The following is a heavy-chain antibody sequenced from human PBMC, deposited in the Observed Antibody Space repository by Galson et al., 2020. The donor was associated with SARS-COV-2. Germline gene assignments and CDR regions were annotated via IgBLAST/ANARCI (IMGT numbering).Heavy chain of an antibody. J-gene: IGHJ3*02. CDR3: AREGTVTRFDVFDI. CDR1: GGSISRSAHY. Sequence: SETLSLTCSVSGGSISRSAHYWRWIRQPPGRGLEWIGYIYYRGTTSYNPSLTSRATVSVDTSRNQFSLKLTSVTAADTALYFCAREGTVTRFDVFDIWGQGKKVTVSS. D-gene: IGHD1-7*01. V-gene: IGHV4-30-4*08. CDR2: IYYRGTT.